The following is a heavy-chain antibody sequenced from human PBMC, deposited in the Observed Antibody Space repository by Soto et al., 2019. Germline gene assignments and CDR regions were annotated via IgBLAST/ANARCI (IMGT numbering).Heavy chain of an antibody. CDR2: INPTGGSA. D-gene: IGHD3-16*01. CDR3: ARSHYDFGLGGWLDP. Sequence: QVQLVQSGAEVKKPGASVILSCKASGYSFTNYYIHWVRQAPGQGLEWMGIINPTGGSATYAQRFQDRVNMTRDTSTRTVNMELTSLRSADTAVYYCARSHYDFGLGGWLDPWGQGTLVTVTS. J-gene: IGHJ5*02. CDR1: GYSFTNYY. V-gene: IGHV1-46*01.